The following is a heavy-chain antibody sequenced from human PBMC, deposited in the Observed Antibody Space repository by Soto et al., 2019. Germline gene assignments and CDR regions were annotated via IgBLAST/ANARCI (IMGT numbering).Heavy chain of an antibody. CDR1: GYTFTSHG. J-gene: IGHJ4*02. D-gene: IGHD6-13*01. Sequence: EASVKVSCKASGYTFTSHGISWVRQAPGQRLEWVGWINPNDGNTINAQKFQDGVTLTTDTSTSTVYMELRSLTSGDTALYYCARTPSYSRVGDHWGQGTLVTVSS. CDR3: ARTPSYSRVGDH. V-gene: IGHV1-18*04. CDR2: INPNDGNT.